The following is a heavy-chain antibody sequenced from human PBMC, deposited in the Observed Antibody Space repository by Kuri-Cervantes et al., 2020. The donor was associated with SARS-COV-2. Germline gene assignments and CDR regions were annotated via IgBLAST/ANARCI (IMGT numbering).Heavy chain of an antibody. D-gene: IGHD6-13*01. Sequence: SLKISCAASGFSLDDYAMDWDRQTPGKGLEWVSGISWNSVNIGYADSVKGRFTISRDNSKNTLYLQMNSLRAEDTAVYYCARGAYSQQLVQIVWGQGTLVTVDS. CDR1: GFSLDDYA. CDR3: ARGAYSQQLVQIV. J-gene: IGHJ4*02. CDR2: ISWNSVNI. V-gene: IGHV3-9*01.